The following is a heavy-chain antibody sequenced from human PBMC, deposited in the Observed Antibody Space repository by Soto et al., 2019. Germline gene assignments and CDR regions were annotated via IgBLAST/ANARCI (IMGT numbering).Heavy chain of an antibody. Sequence: GGSLRLSCAASGFTFSSFGMNWVRQPPGKGLEWVSYIGISTSTRYYADSAKGRFTISRDDARNSLYLQMNSLGAEDTAVYYCARDRGNNFYDYWGQGTLVTVSS. V-gene: IGHV3-48*01. CDR1: GFTFSSFG. CDR2: IGISTSTR. CDR3: ARDRGNNFYDY. D-gene: IGHD1-1*01. J-gene: IGHJ4*02.